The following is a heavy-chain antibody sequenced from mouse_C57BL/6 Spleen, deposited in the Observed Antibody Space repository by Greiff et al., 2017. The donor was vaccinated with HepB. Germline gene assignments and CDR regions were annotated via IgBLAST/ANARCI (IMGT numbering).Heavy chain of an antibody. V-gene: IGHV14-3*01. Sequence: VQLQQSVAELVRPGASVKLSCTASGFNIKNTYMHWVKQRPEQGLEWIGRIDPANGNTKHAPKFQGKATITADTSSNTAYLQLSSLTSEDTAIYYCASEGSVYYGNYVWYFDVWGTGTTVTVSS. J-gene: IGHJ1*03. CDR3: ASEGSVYYGNYVWYFDV. CDR2: IDPANGNT. D-gene: IGHD2-1*01. CDR1: GFNIKNTY.